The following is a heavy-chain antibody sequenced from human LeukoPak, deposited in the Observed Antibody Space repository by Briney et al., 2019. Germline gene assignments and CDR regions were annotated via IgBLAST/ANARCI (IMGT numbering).Heavy chain of an antibody. D-gene: IGHD1-26*01. V-gene: IGHV1-2*02. CDR3: ARELFYTSGSKSNRVDY. CDR1: GYTFTGYY. Sequence: ASVKVSCKAPGYTFTGYYIHWVRQAPGQGLEWMGWINPDSGGTNSAQMFQDRVTMTRDTSISTAYMELSRLRSDDTAVYYCARELFYTSGSKSNRVDYWGQGTLVTVSS. J-gene: IGHJ4*02. CDR2: INPDSGGT.